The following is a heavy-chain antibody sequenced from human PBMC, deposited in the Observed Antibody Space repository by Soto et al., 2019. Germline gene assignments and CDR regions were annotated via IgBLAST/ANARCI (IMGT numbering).Heavy chain of an antibody. D-gene: IGHD2-15*01. Sequence: AASVKVSCKASGYSFSSFGISWVRQAPGQGLEWVGWVSVPSGDTSSAQNFQGRVTVTTDTSTSTAYLEVGSLRSDDTAVYYCARTCRSGGSCYLEYWGEGTLVTVSS. J-gene: IGHJ4*02. CDR3: ARTCRSGGSCYLEY. CDR2: VSVPSGDT. CDR1: GYSFSSFG. V-gene: IGHV1-18*01.